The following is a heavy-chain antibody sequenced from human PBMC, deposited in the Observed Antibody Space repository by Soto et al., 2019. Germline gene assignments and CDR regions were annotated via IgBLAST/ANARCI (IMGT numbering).Heavy chain of an antibody. CDR3: ASCNWNYGRYDY. CDR2: IYYSGRT. D-gene: IGHD1-7*01. CDR1: GGSISSSNYY. V-gene: IGHV4-39*07. Sequence: SETLSLTCTVSGGSISSSNYYWGWIRQPPGKGLEWIGSIYYSGRTYYNPSLKSRVTISVDTSKNQFSLKLSSVTAADTAVYYCASCNWNYGRYDYWGQGTLVTVSS. J-gene: IGHJ4*02.